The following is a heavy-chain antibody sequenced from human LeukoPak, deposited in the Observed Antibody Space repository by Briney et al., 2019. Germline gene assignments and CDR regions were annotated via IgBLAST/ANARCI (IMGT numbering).Heavy chain of an antibody. D-gene: IGHD5-24*01. CDR1: GFTFTDYP. CDR3: AADIRDAFDY. CDR2: IPTTPEGANYA. J-gene: IGHJ4*02. Sequence: GGSLRLSCATSGFTFTDYPMNWVPQAQGKGLEWVSNIPTTPEGANYAYYADSVKGRVTISRDDAKKPLDLCVNSLRDVYTVVYRGAADIRDAFDYWGQGILVTVSS. V-gene: IGHV3-48*02.